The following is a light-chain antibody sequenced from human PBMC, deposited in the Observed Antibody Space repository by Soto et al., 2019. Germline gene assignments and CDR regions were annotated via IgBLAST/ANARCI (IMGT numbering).Light chain of an antibody. V-gene: IGKV1-6*01. CDR1: QVIGND. CDR3: QQYNSYSLT. J-gene: IGKJ1*01. Sequence: AIHMTQSPSSLSASVGDRVTVSCRASQVIGNDLAWYQQKPGKAPRLLIFAASNLQSGVPSRFSGSGSGTDFTLTISSLQPDDFATYYCQQYNSYSLTFGQGAKVDIK. CDR2: AAS.